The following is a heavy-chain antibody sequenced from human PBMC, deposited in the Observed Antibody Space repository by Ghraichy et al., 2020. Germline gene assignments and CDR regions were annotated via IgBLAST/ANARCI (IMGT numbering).Heavy chain of an antibody. CDR1: GFTFSSYG. J-gene: IGHJ6*02. Sequence: LSLTCAASGFTFSSYGMHWVRQAPGKGLEWVAVISYDGSNKYYADSVKGRFTISRDNSKNTLYLQMNSLRAEDTAVYYCAKDLGYCSSTSCYGVYYYYGMDVWGQGTTVTVSS. CDR2: ISYDGSNK. CDR3: AKDLGYCSSTSCYGVYYYYGMDV. D-gene: IGHD2-2*01. V-gene: IGHV3-30*18.